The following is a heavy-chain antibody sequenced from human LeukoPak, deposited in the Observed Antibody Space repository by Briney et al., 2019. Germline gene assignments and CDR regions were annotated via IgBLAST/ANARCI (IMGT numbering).Heavy chain of an antibody. D-gene: IGHD2-21*02. Sequence: ASVKVSCKASGYTFTGYYMHWVRQAPGQGLEWMGWISAYNGNTNYAQKLQGRVTMTTDTSTSTAYMELRSLRSDDTAVYYCARTKSYCGGDCYFDYWGQGTLVTVSS. V-gene: IGHV1-18*04. CDR1: GYTFTGYY. J-gene: IGHJ4*02. CDR2: ISAYNGNT. CDR3: ARTKSYCGGDCYFDY.